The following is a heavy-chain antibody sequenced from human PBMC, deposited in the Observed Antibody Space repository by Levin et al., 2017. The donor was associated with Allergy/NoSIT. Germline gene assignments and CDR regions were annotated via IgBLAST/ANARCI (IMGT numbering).Heavy chain of an antibody. J-gene: IGHJ4*02. V-gene: IGHV3-11*05. D-gene: IGHD3-10*01. CDR2: ISSSSSYT. CDR3: ARDRGALNYYGSGSYCNSGPDY. CDR1: GFTFSDYY. Sequence: MPGGSLRLSCAASGFTFSDYYMSWIRQAPGKGLEWVSYISSSSSYTNYADSVKGRFTISRDNAKNSLYLQMNSLRAEDTAVYYCARDRGALNYYGSGSYCNSGPDYWGQGTLVTVSS.